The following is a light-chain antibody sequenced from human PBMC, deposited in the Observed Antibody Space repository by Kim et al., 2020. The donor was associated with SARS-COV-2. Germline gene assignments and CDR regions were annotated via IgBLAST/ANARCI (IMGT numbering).Light chain of an antibody. Sequence: VTISCTRSSGSIASNYVQWYQQRPGSSPTTVIYEDNQRPSGVPDRCSGAIDRSSNSASLTISGLKAEDEADYYGQSYDVSTHSWVFGGGTKVTVL. CDR1: SGSIASNY. CDR2: EDN. V-gene: IGLV6-57*01. CDR3: QSYDVSTHSWV. J-gene: IGLJ3*02.